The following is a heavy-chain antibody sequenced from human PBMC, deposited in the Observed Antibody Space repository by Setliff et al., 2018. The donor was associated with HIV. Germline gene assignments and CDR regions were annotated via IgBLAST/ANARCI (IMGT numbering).Heavy chain of an antibody. CDR1: GGSISSSNW. Sequence: KPSETLSLTCAVSGGSISSSNWWSWVRQPPGKGLEWIGEIYHSGSTNYNPSLKSRVTISVDKSKNQFSLKLSSVTAADTAVYYCARDKGGGTVVAGIDYWGQGTLVTVSS. CDR3: ARDKGGGTVVAGIDY. V-gene: IGHV4-4*02. J-gene: IGHJ4*02. CDR2: IYHSGST. D-gene: IGHD6-19*01.